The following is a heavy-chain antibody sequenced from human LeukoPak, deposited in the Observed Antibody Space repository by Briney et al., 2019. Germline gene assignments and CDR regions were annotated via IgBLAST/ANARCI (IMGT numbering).Heavy chain of an antibody. CDR1: GHTFTSHY. Sequence: ASVKVSCKASGHTFTSHYMHWVRQAPGQGLEWMGIINPSAGSTSYPQKFQGRVTMTRDTSTSTVYMELSSLRSDDTAVYYCAAPGASGFVGNFWSGPLDYWGQGTLVTVSS. D-gene: IGHD3-3*01. CDR2: INPSAGST. CDR3: AAPGASGFVGNFWSGPLDY. V-gene: IGHV1-46*01. J-gene: IGHJ4*02.